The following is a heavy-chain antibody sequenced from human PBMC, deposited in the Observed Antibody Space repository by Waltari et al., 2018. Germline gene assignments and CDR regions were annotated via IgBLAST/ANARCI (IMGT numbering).Heavy chain of an antibody. CDR3: ARGVQASWVDP. J-gene: IGHJ5*02. CDR2: MSGRGDT. V-gene: IGHV1-3*01. D-gene: IGHD3-10*01. CDR1: GYLFTNYA. Sequence: QVHLVQSGPEVKKPGASVQVSCQTSGYLFTNYAMHWMRQAPGQGLEWMGWMSGRGDTKYSEKFRDRISLGRDTSADTAYLEVTGLKPEDTAVFYCARGVQASWVDPWGQGTLVTVSS.